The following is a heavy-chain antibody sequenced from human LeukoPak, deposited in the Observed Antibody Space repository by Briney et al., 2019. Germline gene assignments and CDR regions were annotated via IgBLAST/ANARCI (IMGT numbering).Heavy chain of an antibody. J-gene: IGHJ4*02. Sequence: GASVKVSCKASGYTFTSYDINWVRQATGQGLEWMGWMNPNSGNTGYAQKFQGRVTMAEDTSTDTAYMELSSLRSEDTAVYYCATGGAYTIVGANDFDYWGQGTLVTVSS. D-gene: IGHD1-26*01. V-gene: IGHV1-8*01. CDR2: MNPNSGNT. CDR3: ATGGAYTIVGANDFDY. CDR1: GYTFTSYD.